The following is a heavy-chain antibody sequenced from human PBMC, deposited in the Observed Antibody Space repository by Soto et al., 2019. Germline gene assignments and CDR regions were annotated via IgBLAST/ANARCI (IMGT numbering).Heavy chain of an antibody. Sequence: GGSLRLSCAVSGFYFNNYGINWVRQPPGKGLEWVSSVSKSDYTYYSDSVKGRFTISRDNAKNSVSLQMNSLRAEDTAVYYCAREDSIIIPAVSDFWGQGTLVTVYS. CDR3: AREDSIIIPAVSDF. CDR2: VSKSDYT. CDR1: GFYFNNYG. V-gene: IGHV3-21*01. D-gene: IGHD2-2*01. J-gene: IGHJ4*02.